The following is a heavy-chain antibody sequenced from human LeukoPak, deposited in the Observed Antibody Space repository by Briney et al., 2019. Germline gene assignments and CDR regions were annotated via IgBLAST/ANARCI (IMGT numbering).Heavy chain of an antibody. V-gene: IGHV3-21*01. CDR1: GFTFSTYA. D-gene: IGHD2-21*02. CDR3: ARGDPDAFDI. J-gene: IGHJ3*02. CDR2: ISSSSSYI. Sequence: PGGSLRLSCAASGFTFSTYAMNWVRQAPGKGREWVSSISSSSSYIYYADSGKGRFTISRDNAKNSLYLQMNSLRAEDTAVYYCARGDPDAFDIWGQGTMVTVSS.